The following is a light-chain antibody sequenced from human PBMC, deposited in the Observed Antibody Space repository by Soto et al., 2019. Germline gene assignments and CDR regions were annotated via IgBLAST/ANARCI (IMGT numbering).Light chain of an antibody. V-gene: IGKV3-15*01. CDR1: QRVSGG. CDR3: QQFNKWPPT. Sequence: IVLTHSPATLSLSKGERATLYCGASQRVSGGFLAWYQQKPGLXPXXXXXDXXXRATGIPARFSGSGAGTEFTLTISSLQSEDFAVYYCQQFNKWPPTFGQGTKVDI. J-gene: IGKJ1*01. CDR2: DXX.